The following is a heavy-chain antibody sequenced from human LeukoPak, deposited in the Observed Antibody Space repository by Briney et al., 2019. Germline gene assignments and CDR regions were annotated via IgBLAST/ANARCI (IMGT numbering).Heavy chain of an antibody. CDR1: GYTFTSYG. CDR3: ARARTVVVPAANVYYYYGMDV. CDR2: ISAYNGNT. J-gene: IGHJ6*02. D-gene: IGHD2-2*01. V-gene: IGHV1-18*01. Sequence: GASVKVSYKASGYTFTSYGISWVRQAPGQGLEWMGWISAYNGNTNYAQKLQGRVTMTTDTSTSTAYMELRSLRSDDTAVYYCARARTVVVPAANVYYYYGMDVWGQGTTVTVSS.